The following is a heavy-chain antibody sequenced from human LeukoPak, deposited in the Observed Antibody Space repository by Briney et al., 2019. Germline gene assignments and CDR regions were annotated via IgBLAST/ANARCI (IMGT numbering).Heavy chain of an antibody. CDR1: GYTFTGYY. CDR3: ARVGDSSGYYSDY. Sequence: ASVKVSCKASGYTFTGYYMHWVRQAPGQGLEWVGWINPNSGGTNYAQKFQGRVTMTRDTSISTAYMELSRLRSDDTAVYYCARVGDSSGYYSDYWGQGTLVTVSS. J-gene: IGHJ4*02. CDR2: INPNSGGT. V-gene: IGHV1-2*02. D-gene: IGHD3-22*01.